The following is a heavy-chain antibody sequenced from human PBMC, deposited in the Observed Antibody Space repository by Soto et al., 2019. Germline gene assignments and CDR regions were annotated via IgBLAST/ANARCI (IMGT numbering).Heavy chain of an antibody. CDR2: IYYSGST. CDR3: ARRGVVVPAAIGDYFDY. Sequence: SETLSLTCTVSGGSISSSSYYWGWIRQPPGKGLGWIGSIYYSGSTYYNPSLKSRVTISVDTSKNQFSLKLSAVTAADTAVYYCARRGVVVPAAIGDYFDYWGQGTLVTVSS. CDR1: GGSISSSSYY. V-gene: IGHV4-39*01. D-gene: IGHD2-2*02. J-gene: IGHJ4*02.